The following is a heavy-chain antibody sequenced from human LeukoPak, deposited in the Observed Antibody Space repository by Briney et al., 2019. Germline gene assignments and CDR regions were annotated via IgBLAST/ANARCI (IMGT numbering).Heavy chain of an antibody. CDR2: INSVGSST. D-gene: IGHD6-19*01. CDR3: ARERTSGWDAFDF. J-gene: IGHJ4*02. Sequence: PGGSLRLSCAASGFTFSSFWMHWVRQAPGKGLVWVSRINSVGSSTSYADSVKGRFTISRDNAKNTLYLQMNSLRAEDTAVYYCARERTSGWDAFDFWSQGTLVTVSS. CDR1: GFTFSSFW. V-gene: IGHV3-74*01.